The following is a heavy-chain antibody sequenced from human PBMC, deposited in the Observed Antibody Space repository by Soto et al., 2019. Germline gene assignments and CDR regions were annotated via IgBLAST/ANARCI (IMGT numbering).Heavy chain of an antibody. V-gene: IGHV3-48*03. D-gene: IGHD3-22*01. Sequence: EVQLVESGGGLVQPGGSLRLSCAASGFTFSSYEMNWVRQAPGKGLEWVSYISSSGSTIYYADSVKGRFTISRDNAKNSLYLQMNSLRAEDTAVYYCASTNYYVSSGYYGAFDIWGQGTMVTVSS. J-gene: IGHJ3*02. CDR2: ISSSGSTI. CDR1: GFTFSSYE. CDR3: ASTNYYVSSGYYGAFDI.